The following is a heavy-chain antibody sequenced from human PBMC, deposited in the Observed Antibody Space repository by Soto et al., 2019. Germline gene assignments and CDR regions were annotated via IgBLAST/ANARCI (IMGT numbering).Heavy chain of an antibody. CDR2: IYYSERTSYNSGST. CDR1: GDSMTSSSYY. Sequence: QLQLQESGPGLVKPSETLSLTCTVSGDSMTSSSYYWGWIRQPPGKGLEWIGSIYYSERTSYNSGSTYYRPSLNSRVPISGDTSKRQFSLKLSSVTAADTAVYYCARHTRNQFDPWGQGTLVTVSS. CDR3: ARHTRNQFDP. J-gene: IGHJ5*02. V-gene: IGHV4-39*01.